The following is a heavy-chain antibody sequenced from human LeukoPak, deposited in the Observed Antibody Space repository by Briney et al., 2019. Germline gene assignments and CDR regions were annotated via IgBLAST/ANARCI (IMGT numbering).Heavy chain of an antibody. J-gene: IGHJ4*02. D-gene: IGHD2-15*01. Sequence: ASVKVSCKGSNYTFTNYGMAWVRQAPGQGLQWMGWIGYNGIADYAQNLQGRVTMTTDSSTSTAYMELTSLTSDDAAVYYCARALRYCSGGSCPQYYFDYWGQGTLVTVSS. CDR2: IGYNGIA. V-gene: IGHV1-18*01. CDR3: ARALRYCSGGSCPQYYFDY. CDR1: NYTFTNYG.